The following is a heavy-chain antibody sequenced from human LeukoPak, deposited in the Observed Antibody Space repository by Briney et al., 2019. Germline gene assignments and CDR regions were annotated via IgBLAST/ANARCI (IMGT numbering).Heavy chain of an antibody. CDR3: ARNSYDSSGYAFVGADY. J-gene: IGHJ4*02. V-gene: IGHV3-30-3*01. CDR1: GFTFSSYA. Sequence: GGSLRLSCAASGFTFSSYAMHWVRQAPGKGLEWVAVISYDGSNKYYADSVKGRFTISRDNSKNTLYLQMNSLRAEDTAVYYCARNSYDSSGYAFVGADYWGQGTLVTVSS. CDR2: ISYDGSNK. D-gene: IGHD3-22*01.